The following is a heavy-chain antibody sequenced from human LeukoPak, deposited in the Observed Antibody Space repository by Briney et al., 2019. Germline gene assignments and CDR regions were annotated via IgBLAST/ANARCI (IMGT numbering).Heavy chain of an antibody. V-gene: IGHV3-30*18. D-gene: IGHD2-21*01. J-gene: IGHJ5*02. CDR2: ISYDGSNK. CDR1: GFTFSSYG. CDR3: AKGGIPDDP. Sequence: GGSLRLSCAASGFTFSSYGMHWVRQAPGKGLEWVAVISYDGSNKYHADSVKGRFTISRDNSKNTLYLQMNSLRVEDTAVYYCAKGGIPDDPWGQGTLVTVSS.